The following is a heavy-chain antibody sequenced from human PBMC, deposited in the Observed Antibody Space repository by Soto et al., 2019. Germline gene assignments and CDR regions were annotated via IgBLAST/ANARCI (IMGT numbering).Heavy chain of an antibody. V-gene: IGHV4-34*01. CDR1: GGSANGYN. Sequence: SETLSLTCAVYGGSANGYNWNWFRQPPGKGLEWIGEINHTAGTRYNPSLKSRVTMSVDTSKNQFSLRLSSVTAADTAIYYCATRITVFGLLIPQFDPWGQGTQVTVS. D-gene: IGHD3-3*01. J-gene: IGHJ5*02. CDR2: INHTAGT. CDR3: ATRITVFGLLIPQFDP.